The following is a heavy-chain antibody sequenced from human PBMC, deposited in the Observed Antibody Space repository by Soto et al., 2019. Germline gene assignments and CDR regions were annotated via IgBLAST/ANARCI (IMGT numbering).Heavy chain of an antibody. Sequence: EVQLLESGGGLVQPGGSLRLSCVASGFTFSDYAMSWVRQAPGKGLKWVSAISGSGGGTYCADSVKCRCTISRDGSGNTMYLQMNSQTVEDTAVYYFAKYGPGTYYNVGLAGLDVWGQGTTVTISS. CDR3: AKYGPGTYYNVGLAGLDV. CDR2: ISGSGGGT. V-gene: IGHV3-23*01. CDR1: GFTFSDYA. D-gene: IGHD3-10*01. J-gene: IGHJ6*02.